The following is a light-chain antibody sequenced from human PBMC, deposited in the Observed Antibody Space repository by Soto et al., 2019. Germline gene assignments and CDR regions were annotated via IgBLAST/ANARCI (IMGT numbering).Light chain of an antibody. Sequence: QSALSQPASVSGSPGQSITISCTGSISDVGGYNYVSWYQQHPGKAPKLVIFDVSDRPSRISNRFSGSKSGNTASLTISGLRTEDEADYYCGSYTSSSNYVFGSGTKLTVL. CDR2: DVS. CDR3: GSYTSSSNYV. V-gene: IGLV2-14*03. CDR1: ISDVGGYNY. J-gene: IGLJ1*01.